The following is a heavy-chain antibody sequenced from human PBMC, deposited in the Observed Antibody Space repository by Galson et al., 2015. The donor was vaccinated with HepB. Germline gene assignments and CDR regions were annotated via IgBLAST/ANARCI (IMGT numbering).Heavy chain of an antibody. CDR2: ISYDGRNQ. J-gene: IGHJ4*02. Sequence: SLRLSCAASGFTLSSYAIHRVRQAPGKGLEWVTVISYDGRNQNYADSVMGRFTISRANSKDTVYLQMSSLRADDTAVYYCARDSGYVSGWYAGRGGFDYWGQGTLVTVSS. CDR1: GFTLSSYA. V-gene: IGHV3-30*03. CDR3: ARDSGYVSGWYAGRGGFDY. D-gene: IGHD6-19*01.